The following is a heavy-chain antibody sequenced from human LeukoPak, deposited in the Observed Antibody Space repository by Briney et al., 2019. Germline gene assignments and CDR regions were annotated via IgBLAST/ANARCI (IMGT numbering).Heavy chain of an antibody. CDR3: ARSRARIAAAVYYFDY. CDR1: GFTFYDYF. V-gene: IGHV3-11*01. D-gene: IGHD6-13*01. Sequence: GGSLRLSCAAAGFTFYDYFMRWVRQAPGKGLEWVSYITNSGYTIYYADSVRGRFTISKDNAKNSLYLHMSGLRAEDTAVYYCARSRARIAAAVYYFDYWGQGTPVTVSS. J-gene: IGHJ4*02. CDR2: ITNSGYTI.